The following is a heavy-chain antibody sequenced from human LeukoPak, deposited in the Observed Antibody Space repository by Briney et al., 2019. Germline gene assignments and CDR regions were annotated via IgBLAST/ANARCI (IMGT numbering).Heavy chain of an antibody. CDR3: ARERITMVRGVHRSRWFDP. V-gene: IGHV1-2*02. Sequence: ASVKVSCKASGYTFTGYYMHWVRQAPGQGLEWMGWINPNSGGTNYAQKFQGRVTMTRDTSISTAYMELSRLRSDDTAVYYCARERITMVRGVHRSRWFDPWGQGTLVTVTS. CDR2: INPNSGGT. D-gene: IGHD3-10*01. CDR1: GYTFTGYY. J-gene: IGHJ5*02.